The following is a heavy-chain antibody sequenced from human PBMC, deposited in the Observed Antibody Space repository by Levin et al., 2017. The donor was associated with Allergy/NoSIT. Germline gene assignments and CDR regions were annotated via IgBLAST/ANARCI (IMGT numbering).Heavy chain of an antibody. V-gene: IGHV1-69*13. D-gene: IGHD5-12*01. CDR3: ARVVSGHYYYGMDV. CDR2: VIPMFGAP. J-gene: IGHJ6*02. Sequence: ASVKVSCKASGGTFSSFVICWVRQAPGQGLEWMGAVIPMFGAPNYAQKFRGRLTMTADESTSTAYMELNSLRSEDTAVYYCARVVSGHYYYGMDVWGQGTTVSVSS. CDR1: GGTFSSFV.